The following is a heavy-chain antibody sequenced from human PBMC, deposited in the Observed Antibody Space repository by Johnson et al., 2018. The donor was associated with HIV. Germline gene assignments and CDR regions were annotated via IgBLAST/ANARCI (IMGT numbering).Heavy chain of an antibody. D-gene: IGHD3-10*01. CDR3: AIGRGEFPRLAFDI. V-gene: IGHV3-30*07. Sequence: QVQLVESGGGVVQPGRSLRLSCAASGFTFSSFPIHWVRQAPGKGLEWVAVISFDGSKKYYGDSVKGRFTISKDNSRNTLFLHMNSLRADDTAVYYCAIGRGEFPRLAFDIWGQGTMVTVSS. J-gene: IGHJ3*02. CDR1: GFTFSSFP. CDR2: ISFDGSKK.